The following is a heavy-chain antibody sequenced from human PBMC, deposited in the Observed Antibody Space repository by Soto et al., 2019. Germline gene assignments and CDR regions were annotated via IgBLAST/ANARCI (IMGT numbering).Heavy chain of an antibody. CDR1: GGSISSSSYY. CDR2: IYYSGST. D-gene: IGHD3-10*01. J-gene: IGHJ3*02. V-gene: IGHV4-39*01. Sequence: PSATLSLTCTVSGGSISSSSYYWGWIRQPPGKGLEWIGSIYYSGSTYYNPSLKSRVTISLDTSKNQFSLKLSSVTAADTAVYYCASPAATMVAFDIWGQGTMVTVS. CDR3: ASPAATMVAFDI.